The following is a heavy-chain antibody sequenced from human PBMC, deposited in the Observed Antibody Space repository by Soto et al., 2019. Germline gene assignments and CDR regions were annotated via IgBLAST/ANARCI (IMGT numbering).Heavy chain of an antibody. CDR3: ARGGYSSSSPSDY. V-gene: IGHV1-2*02. CDR2: GNPNTGVT. CDR1: VYTFTGSY. J-gene: IGHJ4*02. Sequence: QVQLVQSGAEVKKPGASVKVSCKASVYTFTGSYMHRVPQAPGQGLEWKGWGNPNTGVTNYAQKFQGRVTMTRDTSISTAYMELCRLSSDDTAVFYCARGGYSSSSPSDYWGQGTLVTVSS. D-gene: IGHD6-6*01.